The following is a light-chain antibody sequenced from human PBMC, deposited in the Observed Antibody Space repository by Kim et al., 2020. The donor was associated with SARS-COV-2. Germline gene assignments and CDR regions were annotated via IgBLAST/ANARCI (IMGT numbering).Light chain of an antibody. Sequence: SASVGDRVTFTFRASQRIDTYLNWFQQKPGKASSLLIYAASSLLSGVPSRFSGSGSGTDFTLTISSLQPEDFATYYCQQSFNTPRTFGQGTKLEI. V-gene: IGKV1-39*01. CDR1: QRIDTY. CDR3: QQSFNTPRT. CDR2: AAS. J-gene: IGKJ2*01.